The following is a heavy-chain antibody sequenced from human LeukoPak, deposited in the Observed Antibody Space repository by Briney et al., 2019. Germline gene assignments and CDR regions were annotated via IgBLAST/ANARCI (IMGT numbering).Heavy chain of an antibody. J-gene: IGHJ4*02. Sequence: ASVKVSCKASGYTFTGYYMHWVRQAPGQGLEWMGRINPNSGGTNYAQKFQGRVTMTRDTSISTAYMELSRLRSDDTAVYYCARDYDYGDYGVYWGQGTLVTVSS. D-gene: IGHD4-17*01. CDR2: INPNSGGT. CDR1: GYTFTGYY. V-gene: IGHV1-2*06. CDR3: ARDYDYGDYGVY.